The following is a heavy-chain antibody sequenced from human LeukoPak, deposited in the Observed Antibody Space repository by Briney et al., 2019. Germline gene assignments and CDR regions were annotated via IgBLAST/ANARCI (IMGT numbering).Heavy chain of an antibody. D-gene: IGHD2-15*01. CDR2: ISYDGTNK. CDR1: GFTFTSYA. CDR3: ARDLSVVVVVAVTPPFIDY. V-gene: IGHV3-30*04. J-gene: IGHJ4*02. Sequence: GGSLRLSCAASGFTFTSYAMHWVRQAPGKGLEWVAVISYDGTNKYYADSVKGRFTISRDNSKNMLYLQMNSLRAEDTAVYYCARDLSVVVVVAVTPPFIDYWGQGTLVTVSS.